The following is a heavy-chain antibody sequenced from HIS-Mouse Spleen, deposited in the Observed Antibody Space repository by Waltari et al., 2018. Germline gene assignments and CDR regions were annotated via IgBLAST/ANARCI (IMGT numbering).Heavy chain of an antibody. CDR3: ARSNGYSSSWAY. V-gene: IGHV4-34*01. CDR2: INNSGST. J-gene: IGHJ4*02. CDR1: GGSFSGYY. Sequence: QVQLQQWGAGLLKPSETLSLTCAVYGGSFSGYYWSWIRQPPGKGLDGNGEINNSGSTNCLPSPKERLTISVDTSQNQFSLKRSCVTAADTAVYYCARSNGYSSSWAYWGQGTLVTVSS. D-gene: IGHD6-13*01.